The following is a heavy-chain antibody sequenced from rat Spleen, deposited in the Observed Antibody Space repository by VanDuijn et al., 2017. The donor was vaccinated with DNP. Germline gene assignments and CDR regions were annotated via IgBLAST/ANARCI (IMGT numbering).Heavy chain of an antibody. CDR1: GFTFSNYG. CDR2: LSTGGDKS. Sequence: EVQLVESGGGLVQPGRSLKLSCAASGFTFSNYGMAWVRQAPTKGLEWVASLSTGGDKSDYRDSVKGRFTISRDDAKNTKYLQMDSLRLEDTATYYCATSGYVFDGYPFTYWGQGTLVTVSS. V-gene: IGHV5S13*01. J-gene: IGHJ3*01. CDR3: ATSGYVFDGYPFTY. D-gene: IGHD2-3*01.